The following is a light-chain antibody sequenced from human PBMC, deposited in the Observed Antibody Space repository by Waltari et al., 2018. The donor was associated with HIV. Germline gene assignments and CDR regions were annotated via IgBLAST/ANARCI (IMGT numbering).Light chain of an antibody. CDR1: QTISRSN. Sequence: VLTQSPGTLSLSPGERVTLSCWAIQTISRSNLAWYQQKIGQAPRILIYGTSNRAAGIPDRFSGSGSGTDFTLTISRLEPEDFAFYYCQHYDGSPLTFGGGTKVEVK. V-gene: IGKV3-20*01. CDR3: QHYDGSPLT. J-gene: IGKJ4*01. CDR2: GTS.